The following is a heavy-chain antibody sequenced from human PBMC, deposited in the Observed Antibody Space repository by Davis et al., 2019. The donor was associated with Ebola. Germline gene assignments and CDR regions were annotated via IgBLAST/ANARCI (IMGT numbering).Heavy chain of an antibody. CDR1: GGSISSYY. Sequence: MPGGSLRLSCTVSGGSISSYYWSWIRQPPGKGLEWIGYIYYSGSTNYNPSLKSRVTISVDTSKNQFSLKLSSVTAADTAVYYCAREVPIVGATGYFDYWGQGTLVTVSS. CDR3: AREVPIVGATGYFDY. D-gene: IGHD1-26*01. J-gene: IGHJ4*02. V-gene: IGHV4-59*01. CDR2: IYYSGST.